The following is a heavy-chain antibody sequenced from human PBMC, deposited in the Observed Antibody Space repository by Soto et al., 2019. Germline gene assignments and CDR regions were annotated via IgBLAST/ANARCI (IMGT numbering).Heavy chain of an antibody. D-gene: IGHD6-13*01. CDR2: INNAGTA. Sequence: EVQLLESGGGLVQPGGSLRLSCAASGFTFSTYAMTWVRQAPGKGLEWVSAINNAGTAYYLDSVKGRFTISRDNAKNTLYLQMYGLRAEDTAVYYCAKDWYEDDWGQGTLVTVSS. J-gene: IGHJ4*02. CDR3: AKDWYEDD. CDR1: GFTFSTYA. V-gene: IGHV3-23*01.